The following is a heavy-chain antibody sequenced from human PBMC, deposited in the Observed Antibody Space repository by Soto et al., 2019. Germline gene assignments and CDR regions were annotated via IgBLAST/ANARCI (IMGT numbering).Heavy chain of an antibody. D-gene: IGHD6-13*01. CDR1: GFTFSNYE. Sequence: GGSLRLSCTASGFTFSNYEMTWVRQAPGKGLEWVSYLSTSGSTMYYADSVKGRFTISRDNAKNSLFLQMNSLRAEDTAVYYCARENSPAGLDVWGQGTTVTVPS. J-gene: IGHJ6*02. V-gene: IGHV3-48*03. CDR3: ARENSPAGLDV. CDR2: LSTSGSTM.